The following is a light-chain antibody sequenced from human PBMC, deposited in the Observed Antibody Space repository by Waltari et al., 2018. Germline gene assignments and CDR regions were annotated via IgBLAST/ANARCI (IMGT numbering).Light chain of an antibody. J-gene: IGLJ1*01. CDR2: DVS. CDR3: GSYTSSTTLA. Sequence: QSALTQPAPVSGSPGQSITISCPGTSSDVGGYDYVPWYQQHPGKAPKLLLYDVSNRPLEVSHRFSGSKSGNTASLTISGLQADDEAEYYCGSYTSSTTLAFGTGTKVTVL. CDR1: SSDVGGYDY. V-gene: IGLV2-14*03.